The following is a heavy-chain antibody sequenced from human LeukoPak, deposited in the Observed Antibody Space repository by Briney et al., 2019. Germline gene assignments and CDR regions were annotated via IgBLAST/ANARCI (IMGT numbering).Heavy chain of an antibody. CDR1: GGSISSGDYS. CDR2: IYYSGST. CDR3: ATAKNYGDYLNWFDP. V-gene: IGHV4-30-4*01. J-gene: IGHJ5*02. D-gene: IGHD4-17*01. Sequence: SQTLSLTCTVSGGSISSGDYSWSWIRQPPGKGLEWIGYIYYSGSTYYNPSLKSRVTISVDTSKNQLSLKLSSVTAADTAVYYCATAKNYGDYLNWFDPWGQGTLVTVSS.